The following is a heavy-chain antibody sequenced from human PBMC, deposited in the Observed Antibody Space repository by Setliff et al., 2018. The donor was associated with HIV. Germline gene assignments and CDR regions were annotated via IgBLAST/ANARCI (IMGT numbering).Heavy chain of an antibody. V-gene: IGHV4-59*01. J-gene: IGHJ4*02. CDR3: ASGEYSYGYQFDY. CDR1: GGSISSSY. CDR2: IHYSGST. Sequence: SETLSLTCTVSGGSISSSYWTWTRQPPGKGLEWIGNIHYSGSTNYNPSLKSRVTISVDTSKNQFSLKLTSVTPADTAVYYCASGEYSYGYQFDYWGQGTLVTVSS. D-gene: IGHD5-18*01.